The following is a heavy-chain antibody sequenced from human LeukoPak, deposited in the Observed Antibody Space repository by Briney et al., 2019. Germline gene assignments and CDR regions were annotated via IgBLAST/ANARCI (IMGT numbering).Heavy chain of an antibody. V-gene: IGHV4-59*01. CDR3: ARTLFPYPTVTTRSDY. D-gene: IGHD4-17*01. CDR2: IYYSRST. Sequence: SETLSLTCTVSGGSISSYYWSWIRQPPGKGLEWIGYIYYSRSTNYNPSLKSRVTISVDTSKNQFSLKLSSVTAADTAVYYCARTLFPYPTVTTRSDYWGQGTLVTVSS. J-gene: IGHJ4*02. CDR1: GGSISSYY.